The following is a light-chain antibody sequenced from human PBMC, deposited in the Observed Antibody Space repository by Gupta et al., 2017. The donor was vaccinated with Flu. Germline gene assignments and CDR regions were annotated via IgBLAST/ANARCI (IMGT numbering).Light chain of an antibody. CDR3: QQYSRSPRT. Sequence: DIVVTQSPGTLSLSLGERATLSCRASQSVGSNYLAWYQQKPGQAPRLLIYGASSRATGIPDRFSGSGSGTDFTLSISGLEPEDFAVYYCQQYSRSPRTFGQGTKVDI. CDR2: GAS. V-gene: IGKV3-20*01. J-gene: IGKJ1*01. CDR1: QSVGSNY.